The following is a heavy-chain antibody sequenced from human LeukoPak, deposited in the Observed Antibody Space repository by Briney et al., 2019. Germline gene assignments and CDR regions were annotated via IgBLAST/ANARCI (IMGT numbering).Heavy chain of an antibody. Sequence: TSQTLSLTCTVSGGSISSGSYYWRWIRQPAGKGLEWIGRIYTSGSTNYNPSLKGRVTISVDTSKNQFSLKLSSVTAADTAVYYCARDYYYGSGINWFDPWGQGTLVTVSS. CDR2: IYTSGST. J-gene: IGHJ5*02. D-gene: IGHD3-10*01. CDR3: ARDYYYGSGINWFDP. V-gene: IGHV4-61*02. CDR1: GGSISSGSYY.